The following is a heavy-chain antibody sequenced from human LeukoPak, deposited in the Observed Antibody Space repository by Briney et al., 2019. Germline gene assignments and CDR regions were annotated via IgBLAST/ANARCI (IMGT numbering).Heavy chain of an antibody. CDR1: GGSITNYY. V-gene: IGHV4-39*01. CDR3: ARQTGSGLFILP. Sequence: SETLSLTCTVSGGSITNYYWSWIRHPPGKGLEWIGSIYYSGNTYYNASLKSQVSISIDTSKNQFSLRLTSVTAADTAVYYCARQTGSGLFILPGGQGTLVTVSS. J-gene: IGHJ4*02. D-gene: IGHD3/OR15-3a*01. CDR2: IYYSGNT.